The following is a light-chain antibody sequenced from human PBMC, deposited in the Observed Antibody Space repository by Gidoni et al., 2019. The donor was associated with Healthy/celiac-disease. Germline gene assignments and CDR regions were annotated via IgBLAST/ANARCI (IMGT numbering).Light chain of an antibody. CDR2: DAS. V-gene: IGKV3-11*01. J-gene: IGKJ3*01. CDR3: QQRSNWPLIT. Sequence: EIVLPQSPATLSLSPGERATLSCRASQSVSSYLAWYQQKPGQAPRLLIYDASNRATGIPARFSGSGSGTDFTLTISSREPEDFAVYYCQQRSNWPLITFXPXTKVDIK. CDR1: QSVSSY.